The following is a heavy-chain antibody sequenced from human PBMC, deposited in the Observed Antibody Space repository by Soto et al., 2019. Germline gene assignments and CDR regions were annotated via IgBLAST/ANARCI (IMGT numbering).Heavy chain of an antibody. J-gene: IGHJ4*02. D-gene: IGHD6-19*01. V-gene: IGHV3-7*01. CDR3: ARDLWGNIAVAAFDY. Sequence: GGSLRLSCAASGFTFSSYWMSWVRQAPGKGLEWVANIKQDGSEKYYVDSVEGRFTISRDNAKNSLYLQMNSLRAEDTAVYYCARDLWGNIAVAAFDYWGQGTLVTVSS. CDR1: GFTFSSYW. CDR2: IKQDGSEK.